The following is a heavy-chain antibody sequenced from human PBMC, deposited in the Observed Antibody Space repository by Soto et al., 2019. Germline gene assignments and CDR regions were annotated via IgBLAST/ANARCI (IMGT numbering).Heavy chain of an antibody. CDR2: ISRSSSYI. V-gene: IGHV3-11*06. D-gene: IGHD3-22*01. Sequence: GGSLRLSCAASGFTFSDSYYMSWIRQAPGKGLEWVSYISRSSSYIDYAESVKGRFTISRGNAKNTLYLQMNSLRAEDTAVYYCARNYYDSSGYPSFDHWGQGTQVTVSS. CDR3: ARNYYDSSGYPSFDH. J-gene: IGHJ4*02. CDR1: GFTFSDSYY.